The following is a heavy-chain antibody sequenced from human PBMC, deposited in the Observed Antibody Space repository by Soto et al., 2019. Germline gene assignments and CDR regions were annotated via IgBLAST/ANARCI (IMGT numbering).Heavy chain of an antibody. D-gene: IGHD6-19*01. J-gene: IGHJ4*02. CDR3: ARAQLAVAPLDY. CDR1: GGTFSSYA. Sequence: SVKVSCKASGGTFSSYAISWVRQAPGQGLEWMGGIIPIFGTANYAQKFQGRVTITADKSTSTAYMELSSLRSEDTAVYYCARAQLAVAPLDYWGQGTKVTVSS. V-gene: IGHV1-69*06. CDR2: IIPIFGTA.